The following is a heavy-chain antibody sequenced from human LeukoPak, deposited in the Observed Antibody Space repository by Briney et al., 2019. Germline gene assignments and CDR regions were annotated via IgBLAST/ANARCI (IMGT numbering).Heavy chain of an antibody. CDR1: GFTFRNAW. CDR3: ARPYSDLGGDFVS. Sequence: GGSLRLSCAASGFTFRNAWMTWVRQAPGKGLEWVGRIKTENHGGATEYAAPVKDRLSISRDDSKNMLYLQMNNLKTEDTAVYYCARPYSDLGGDFVSWGQGTLVTVSS. D-gene: IGHD4-11*01. V-gene: IGHV3-15*01. J-gene: IGHJ4*02. CDR2: IKTENHGGAT.